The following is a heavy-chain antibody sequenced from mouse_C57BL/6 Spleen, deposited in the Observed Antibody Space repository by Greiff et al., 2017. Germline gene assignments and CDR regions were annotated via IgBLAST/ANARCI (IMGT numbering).Heavy chain of an antibody. CDR1: GFTFSDYG. CDR3: ARGIGSVAMDY. J-gene: IGHJ4*01. CDR2: ISSGSSNI. D-gene: IGHD1-3*01. Sequence: EVQLVESGGGLVKPGGSLKLSCAASGFTFSDYGMHWVRQAPEKGLEWVAYISSGSSNIYYADTVKGRVTISRDNAKNTLFLQMTSLRSEDTDMLYWARGIGSVAMDYWGQGTSVTVAS. V-gene: IGHV5-17*01.